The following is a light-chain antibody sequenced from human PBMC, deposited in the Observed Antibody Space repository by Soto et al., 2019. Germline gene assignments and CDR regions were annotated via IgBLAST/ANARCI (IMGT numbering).Light chain of an antibody. CDR3: QHRSNWPRRMP. J-gene: IGKJ5*01. V-gene: IGKV3-11*01. Sequence: TQSPATLYLSTGERATLSSRASQSVNNYLHWYQQKPGQAPRLLMFDVSNRATGIPARFSGRGSGTDFSLTISRLEPGDFAVYYCQHRSNWPRRMPSGQLARLE. CDR2: DVS. CDR1: QSVNNY.